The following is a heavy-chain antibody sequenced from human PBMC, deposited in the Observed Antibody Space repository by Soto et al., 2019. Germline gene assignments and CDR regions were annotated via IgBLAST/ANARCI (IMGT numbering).Heavy chain of an antibody. D-gene: IGHD3-3*01. Sequence: GSLRLSCAASGFTFSSYAMHWVRQAPGKGLEWVAVISYDGSNKYYADSVKGRFTISRDSSKNTLYLQMNSLRAEDTAVYYCARDRDFWSGYYFYYYGMDVWGQGTTVTVSS. CDR1: GFTFSSYA. CDR3: ARDRDFWSGYYFYYYGMDV. J-gene: IGHJ6*02. V-gene: IGHV3-30-3*01. CDR2: ISYDGSNK.